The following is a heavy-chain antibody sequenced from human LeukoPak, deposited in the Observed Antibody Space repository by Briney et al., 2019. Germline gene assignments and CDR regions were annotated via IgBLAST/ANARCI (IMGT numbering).Heavy chain of an antibody. CDR1: GFTVSSNY. CDR3: ARALGSDADY. CDR2: IYSGDGT. D-gene: IGHD3-16*01. J-gene: IGHJ4*02. Sequence: GGSLRLSGAASGFTVSSNYMGWVRQAPGKGLESVSVIYSGDGTYYAESVKGRFTISRDNSKNTLYLQMNNLRAGDTAVYYCARALGSDADYWGQGTLVTVSS. V-gene: IGHV3-53*01.